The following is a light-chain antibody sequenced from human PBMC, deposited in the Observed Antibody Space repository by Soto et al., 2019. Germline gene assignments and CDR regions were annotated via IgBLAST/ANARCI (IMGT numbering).Light chain of an antibody. J-gene: IGKJ5*01. V-gene: IGKV1-39*01. CDR3: QQTYRSVT. Sequence: DIQLTQSPSSLSSSIGDRVTITCRASQDISSYLNWYQQKPGRAPNLLIYGASTLQGGVPSRFSGRASGTEFTLTISGLQPEDVATYYCQQTYRSVTFGQGPRLEIK. CDR1: QDISSY. CDR2: GAS.